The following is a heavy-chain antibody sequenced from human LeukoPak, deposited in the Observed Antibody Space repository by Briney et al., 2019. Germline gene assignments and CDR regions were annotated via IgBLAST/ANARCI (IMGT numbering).Heavy chain of an antibody. Sequence: QAGRSLRLSCAASGFTLSSYGMHWVRQAPGKGLEWVAVIWYDGSNKYYADSVKGRFTISRDNSKNTLYLQMNSLRAEDTAVYYCARGYYGSGSYYNWVSWFDPWGQGTLVTVSS. J-gene: IGHJ5*02. CDR3: ARGYYGSGSYYNWVSWFDP. D-gene: IGHD3-10*01. CDR1: GFTLSSYG. CDR2: IWYDGSNK. V-gene: IGHV3-33*01.